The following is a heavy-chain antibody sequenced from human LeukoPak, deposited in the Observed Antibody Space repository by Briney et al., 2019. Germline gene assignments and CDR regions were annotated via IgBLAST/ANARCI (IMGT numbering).Heavy chain of an antibody. CDR1: GYTFTSYY. J-gene: IGHJ5*02. CDR2: INPSGGST. CDR3: ARAGPYCSSTSCYPLSWFDP. D-gene: IGHD2-2*01. Sequence: ASVTVSCKASGYTFTSYYMHWVRQAPGQGLEWMGIINPSGGSTSYAQKFQGRVTMTRDMSTSTVYMELSSLRSEDTAVYYCARAGPYCSSTSCYPLSWFDPWGQGTLVTVSS. V-gene: IGHV1-46*01.